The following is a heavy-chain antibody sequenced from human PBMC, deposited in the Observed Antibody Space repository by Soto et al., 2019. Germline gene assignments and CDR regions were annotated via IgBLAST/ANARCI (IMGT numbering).Heavy chain of an antibody. D-gene: IGHD4-17*01. V-gene: IGHV3-30-3*01. CDR2: ISYDGSNK. CDR3: ARDDKTTVNTLSDY. Sequence: QVQLVESGGGVVQPGRSLRLSCAASGFTFSSYAMHWVRQAPGKGLEWVAVISYDGSNKYYADSVKGRFTISRDNSKNTLYLQMKSLRAEDTAVYYCARDDKTTVNTLSDYWGQGTLVTVSS. CDR1: GFTFSSYA. J-gene: IGHJ4*02.